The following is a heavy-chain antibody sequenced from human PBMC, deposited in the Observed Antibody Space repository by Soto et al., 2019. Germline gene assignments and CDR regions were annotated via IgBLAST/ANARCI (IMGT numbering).Heavy chain of an antibody. CDR1: GGSISSYH. CDR2: IYNSGTT. V-gene: IGHV4-59*01. D-gene: IGHD3-9*01. CDR3: ANLRYFEWLLDY. J-gene: IGHJ4*02. Sequence: QVQLQESGPGLVKPSETLSLTCTVSGGSISSYHWSWIRQPPGKGLEWIGYIYNSGTTNYNPSLSSRVTMSVDTSKNQFSLNLSSVTPADTAVYYCANLRYFEWLLDYWGQGTLVTVSS.